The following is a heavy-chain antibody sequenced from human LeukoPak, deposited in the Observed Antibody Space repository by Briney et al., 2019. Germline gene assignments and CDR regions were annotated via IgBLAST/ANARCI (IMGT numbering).Heavy chain of an antibody. CDR3: ARDQRYGSGSYYNGFYSSWFDP. V-gene: IGHV1-46*01. CDR2: INPSGGST. CDR1: GYTFTSYY. D-gene: IGHD3-10*01. J-gene: IGHJ5*02. Sequence: ASVKVSCKASGYTFTSYYMHWVRQAPGQGLEWMGIINPSGGSTSYAQKFQGRVTMTRDTSTSTVYMELSSLRSEDTAVYYCARDQRYGSGSYYNGFYSSWFDPWGQGTLVTVSS.